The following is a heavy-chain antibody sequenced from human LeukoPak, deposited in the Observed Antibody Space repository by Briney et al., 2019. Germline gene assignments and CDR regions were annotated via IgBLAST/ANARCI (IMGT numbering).Heavy chain of an antibody. CDR1: GGSISSGDYY. Sequence: SETPSLTCTVSGGSISSGDYYWSWIRQPPGKGLEWIGYIYYSGSTYYNPSLKSRVTISVDTSKNQFSLKLSSVTAADTAVYYCARQYCSGGSCYFDYWGQGTLVTVSS. CDR2: IYYSGST. D-gene: IGHD2-15*01. CDR3: ARQYCSGGSCYFDY. V-gene: IGHV4-30-4*08. J-gene: IGHJ4*02.